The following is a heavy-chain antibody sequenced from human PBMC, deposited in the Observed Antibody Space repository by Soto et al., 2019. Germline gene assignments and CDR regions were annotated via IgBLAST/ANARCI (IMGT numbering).Heavy chain of an antibody. D-gene: IGHD6-6*01. Sequence: GGSLRLSCAASGFTFSDYYMSWIRQAPGKGLEWVSRISSSGRTIYYADSVKGRFTISRDNAENSLYLQMNSLRAEDTAVYYCARIYSRSSNLDYWGQGTLVTVSS. CDR1: GFTFSDYY. V-gene: IGHV3-11*01. J-gene: IGHJ4*02. CDR3: ARIYSRSSNLDY. CDR2: ISSSGRTI.